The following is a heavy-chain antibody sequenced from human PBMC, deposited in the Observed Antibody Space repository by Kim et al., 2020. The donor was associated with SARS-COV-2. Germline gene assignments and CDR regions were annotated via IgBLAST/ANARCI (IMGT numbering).Heavy chain of an antibody. CDR2: IYYRGSV. V-gene: IGHV4-34*01. Sequence: SETLSLTCTVYDGSLNGYYWSWVRQPPGRGLEWIGEIYYRGSVTQNPSLRSRVSISVATSKNPFSLRLNSVTAADTGVYYCARVHSPLEPRAESYNYYYYYMDVWGTGTTVTVSS. CDR1: DGSLNGYY. CDR3: ARVHSPLEPRAESYNYYYYYMDV. J-gene: IGHJ6*03. D-gene: IGHD3-10*01.